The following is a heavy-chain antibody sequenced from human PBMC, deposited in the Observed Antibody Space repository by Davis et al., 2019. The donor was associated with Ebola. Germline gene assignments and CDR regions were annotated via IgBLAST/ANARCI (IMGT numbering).Heavy chain of an antibody. V-gene: IGHV4-34*01. CDR2: INHSGST. J-gene: IGHJ2*01. Sequence: SETLSLTCAVYGGSFSGYYWSWIRQPPGKGLEWIGEINHSGSTNYNPSLKSRVTISVDTSKNQFSLKLSSVTAADTAVYYCARVSRSTNVDWYFDLWGRGTLVTVSS. CDR1: GGSFSGYY. D-gene: IGHD5/OR15-5a*01. CDR3: ARVSRSTNVDWYFDL.